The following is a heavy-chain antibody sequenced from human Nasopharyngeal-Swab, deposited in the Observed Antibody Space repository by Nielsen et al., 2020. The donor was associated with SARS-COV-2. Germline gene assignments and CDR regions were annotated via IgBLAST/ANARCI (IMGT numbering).Heavy chain of an antibody. Sequence: GESLKISCAASGFTFSTFGMHWVRQAPGKGLEWVAVIWYDGSNKYYADSVKGRFTISRDNSKNTLYLQMNSLRAEDTAIYYCARDEAGTANSGFDYWGQGTLVIVSS. D-gene: IGHD1-1*01. J-gene: IGHJ4*02. CDR3: ARDEAGTANSGFDY. CDR1: GFTFSTFG. V-gene: IGHV3-33*01. CDR2: IWYDGSNK.